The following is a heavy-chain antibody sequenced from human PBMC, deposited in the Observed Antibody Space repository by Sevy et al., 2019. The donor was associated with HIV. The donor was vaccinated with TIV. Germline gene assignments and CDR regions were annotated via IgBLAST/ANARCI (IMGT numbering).Heavy chain of an antibody. V-gene: IGHV1-69*13. D-gene: IGHD4-4*01. CDR2: ISPIFGTT. CDR3: ARTPRLRIPGTTDVYFDN. CDR1: GGTFSNYA. J-gene: IGHJ4*02. Sequence: ASVKVSCKASGGTFSNYALSWVRQAPGQRLEWMGGISPIFGTTNSAQTFQGRVTITADESRSTAYMELSSPESADTAVYYCARTPRLRIPGTTDVYFDNWGLGTLVTVSS.